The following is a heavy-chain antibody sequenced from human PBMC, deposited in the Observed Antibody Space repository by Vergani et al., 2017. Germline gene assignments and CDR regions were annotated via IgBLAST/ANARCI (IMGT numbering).Heavy chain of an antibody. J-gene: IGHJ6*03. CDR2: VMPSGMT. V-gene: IGHV4-61*02. D-gene: IGHD3-16*02. CDR1: CFSVSNSDYF. CDR3: ARYRLGYLDV. Sequence: QVQLQESGPGVVKPSQTLSLTCTVSCFSVSNSDYFWTWIRQPAGKGLEWIGRVMPSGMTNYKPSLESRVTMSVDTSKDHFSLRLDSVTVADTAFYYCARYRLGYLDVWGKGTTVIVSS.